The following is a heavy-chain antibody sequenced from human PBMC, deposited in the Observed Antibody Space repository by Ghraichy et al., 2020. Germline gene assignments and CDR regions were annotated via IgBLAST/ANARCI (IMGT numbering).Heavy chain of an antibody. CDR1: GFTFSNYA. V-gene: IGHV3-23*01. J-gene: IGHJ5*02. D-gene: IGHD2-15*01. CDR2: IGSSGDDT. Sequence: GESLNISCAASGFTFSNYAMSWVRQAPGKGLEWVSAIGSSGDDTFYADPVKGRFTLSRDNSKNTLDLQMNSLRADDTAGYYCAKVVSHCTGYCCYSVRDWFDPWGQRTVVTVSS. CDR3: AKVVSHCTGYCCYSVRDWFDP.